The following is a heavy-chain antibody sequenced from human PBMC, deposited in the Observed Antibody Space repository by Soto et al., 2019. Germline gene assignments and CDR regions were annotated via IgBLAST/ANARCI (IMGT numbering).Heavy chain of an antibody. CDR1: GLTFSSYW. D-gene: IGHD3-16*01. CDR2: INSDGSIT. Sequence: EVQLVESGGGLVQPGGSLRLPCAASGLTFSSYWMHWVRQVPEKGMVWVSRINSDGSITNYADAVKGRFTISRDIVKNTLYVEVDSLIAEDTAVYSCVRYPRSVVGSYAPDSWGQGALVTVSS. V-gene: IGHV3-74*01. J-gene: IGHJ4*02. CDR3: VRYPRSVVGSYAPDS.